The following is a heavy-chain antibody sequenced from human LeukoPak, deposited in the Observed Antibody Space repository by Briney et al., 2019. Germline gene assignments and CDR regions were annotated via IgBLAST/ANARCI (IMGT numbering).Heavy chain of an antibody. CDR2: IYYSGTT. CDR3: ARIQSGSSPFDY. CDR1: GGSVSSNY. J-gene: IGHJ4*02. V-gene: IGHV4-59*02. D-gene: IGHD2-15*01. Sequence: PSETLSLTCTVSGGSVSSNYWSWIRQPPGKGLEWIGYIYYSGTTTYNPSLESRFTISVDTSKNQFSLRLSSVTAADTAVYYCARIQSGSSPFDYWGQGTLVTVSS.